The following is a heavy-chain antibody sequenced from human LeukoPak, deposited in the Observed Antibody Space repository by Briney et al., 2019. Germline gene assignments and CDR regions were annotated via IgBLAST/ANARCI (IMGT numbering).Heavy chain of an antibody. Sequence: ASVKVSCKASGYTFTGYYMHWVRQAPGQGLEWMGWINPNSGGTNYAQKFQGRVTMTRDTSISTAYMELSRLRSDDTAVYYCARDPPGFLRLGWGGPLNWFDPWGQGTLVTVSS. V-gene: IGHV1-2*02. J-gene: IGHJ5*02. CDR2: INPNSGGT. CDR1: GYTFTGYY. CDR3: ARDPPGFLRLGWGGPLNWFDP. D-gene: IGHD2-21*01.